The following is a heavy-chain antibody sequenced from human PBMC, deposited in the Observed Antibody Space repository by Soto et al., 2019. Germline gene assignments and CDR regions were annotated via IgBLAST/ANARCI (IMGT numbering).Heavy chain of an antibody. J-gene: IGHJ4*02. Sequence: QLQLQESGSGLVKPSQTLSLTCAVSGGSISTGGYSWSWIRQPPGKGLEWIGYISHSGGTFYNPSLKSRVTISVDRSKNQFSLNLSSVTAAETAVYYCARGSYGSGSYYEVDPTYYFDYWSQGTLVTVSS. CDR1: GGSISTGGYS. V-gene: IGHV4-30-2*01. D-gene: IGHD3-10*01. CDR2: ISHSGGT. CDR3: ARGSYGSGSYYEVDPTYYFDY.